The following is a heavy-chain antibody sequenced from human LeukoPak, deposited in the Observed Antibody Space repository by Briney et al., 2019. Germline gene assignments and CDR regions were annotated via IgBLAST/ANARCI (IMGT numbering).Heavy chain of an antibody. V-gene: IGHV4-59*01. Sequence: SETLSLTCTVSGGSISSYYWSWIRQPPGKGLEWIGYIYHSGSTNYNPSLKSRVTISVDTSKNQFSLKLSSVTAADTAVYYCAREIVGYCSGGSCPTHWYFDLWGRGTLVTVSS. J-gene: IGHJ2*01. D-gene: IGHD2-15*01. CDR2: IYHSGST. CDR1: GGSISSYY. CDR3: AREIVGYCSGGSCPTHWYFDL.